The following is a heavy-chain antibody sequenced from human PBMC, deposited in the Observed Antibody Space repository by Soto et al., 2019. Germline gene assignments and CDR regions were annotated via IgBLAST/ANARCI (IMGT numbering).Heavy chain of an antibody. CDR2: IIPIFGTA. J-gene: IGHJ6*02. CDR1: GGTFSSYA. V-gene: IGHV1-69*01. D-gene: IGHD7-27*01. CDR3: ARAADGDLGYYYSGMDV. Sequence: QVQLVQSGAEVKKPGSSVKVSCKASGGTFSSYAISWVRQAPGQGLEWMGGIIPIFGTANYAQKFQGRVTITADESTSTAYMELSSLRSEDTAVYYCARAADGDLGYYYSGMDVWGQGTTVTVSS.